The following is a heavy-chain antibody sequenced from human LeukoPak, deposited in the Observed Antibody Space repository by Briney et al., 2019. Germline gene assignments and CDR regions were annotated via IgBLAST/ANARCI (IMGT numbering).Heavy chain of an antibody. CDR2: ISVSGGCT. V-gene: IGHV3-23*01. CDR3: ARLRGGYRLY. Sequence: GGSLRLSCAASGFTFSNYAMNWVRQAPGKGLEWVSGISVSGGCTYYTDSVKGRFTISRDSSKNTLYLQMNSLRAEDTAVYYCARLRGGYRLYWGQGTLVTVSS. CDR1: GFTFSNYA. D-gene: IGHD5-24*01. J-gene: IGHJ4*02.